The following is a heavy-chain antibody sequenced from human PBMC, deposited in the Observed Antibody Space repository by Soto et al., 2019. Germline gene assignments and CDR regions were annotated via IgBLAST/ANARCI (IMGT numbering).Heavy chain of an antibody. J-gene: IGHJ6*02. V-gene: IGHV1-69*12. Sequence: QVQLVQSGAEVKKPGSSVKVSCKASGGTFSSYAISWVRQAPGQGLEWMGGIIPIFGTADYAQKFQGRVTITADESTSTAYMALSSLRSEDTAVYYCASHCGGDCYSRSSPYYYYGMDVWGQGTTVTVSS. CDR1: GGTFSSYA. CDR2: IIPIFGTA. D-gene: IGHD2-21*02. CDR3: ASHCGGDCYSRSSPYYYYGMDV.